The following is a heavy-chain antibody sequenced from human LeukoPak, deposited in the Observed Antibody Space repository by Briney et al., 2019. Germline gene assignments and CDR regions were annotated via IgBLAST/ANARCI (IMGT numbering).Heavy chain of an antibody. CDR3: AKSWYDYFDY. Sequence: GGSLRLSCVASGFTFSSYGMHWVRQAPGKGLEWVAVISNDGSNKYYADPVKGRFTISRDNSKNTLYLQMNSLRAEDTAVYYCAKSWYDYFDYWGQGTLVTVSS. J-gene: IGHJ4*02. V-gene: IGHV3-30*18. CDR1: GFTFSSYG. CDR2: ISNDGSNK. D-gene: IGHD6-13*01.